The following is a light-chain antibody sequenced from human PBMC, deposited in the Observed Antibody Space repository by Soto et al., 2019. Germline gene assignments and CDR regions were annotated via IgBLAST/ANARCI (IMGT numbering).Light chain of an antibody. Sequence: SSELTQPPSVSVAPGQTARITCGGNNIGRKSVHWYQQKPGQAPVLVVNDDSDRPSGIPERLSGSNSGNTATLTISRVEAGDEADYYCQVWDSSGDHVVFGGGTQLTVL. CDR3: QVWDSSGDHVV. CDR1: NIGRKS. CDR2: DDS. J-gene: IGLJ2*01. V-gene: IGLV3-21*02.